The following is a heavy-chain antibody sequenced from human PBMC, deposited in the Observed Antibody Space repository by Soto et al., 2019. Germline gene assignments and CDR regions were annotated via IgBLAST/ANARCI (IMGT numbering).Heavy chain of an antibody. J-gene: IGHJ4*02. CDR3: ARLPPYYDILTGYYYPRIFDY. Sequence: QLQLQESGPGLVKPSETLSLTCTVSGGSISSSSYYWGWIRQPPGKGLEWIGSIYYSGSTYYNPSLKSRVTISVDTSKNQFSLKLSSVTAADTAVYYCARLPPYYDILTGYYYPRIFDYWGQGTLVTVSS. CDR2: IYYSGST. V-gene: IGHV4-39*01. D-gene: IGHD3-9*01. CDR1: GGSISSSSYY.